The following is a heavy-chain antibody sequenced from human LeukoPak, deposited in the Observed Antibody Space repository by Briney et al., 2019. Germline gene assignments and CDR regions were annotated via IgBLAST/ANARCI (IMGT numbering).Heavy chain of an antibody. D-gene: IGHD3-10*01. CDR1: GYTLSNHD. CDR2: ISVYSGDT. Sequence: ASVKVSCKASGYTLSNHDLTWVRQAHGQGLECMGWISVYSGDTNFAQKLQGRLTMTTDTSTNTAYMELRSLRSDDTAVYYCARDFYVSGNYSFALDIWGQGTMVTVSS. J-gene: IGHJ3*02. CDR3: ARDFYVSGNYSFALDI. V-gene: IGHV1-18*01.